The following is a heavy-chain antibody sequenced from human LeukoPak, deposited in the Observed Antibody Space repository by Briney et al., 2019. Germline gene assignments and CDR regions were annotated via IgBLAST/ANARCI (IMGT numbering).Heavy chain of an antibody. J-gene: IGHJ4*02. CDR3: ARLSTSVAGGDH. V-gene: IGHV3-7*01. CDR1: GFSFSTSW. CDR2: IKKDGSEE. Sequence: PGGSLRLSCTASGFSFSTSWMSWVRQTPGKGLEWVANIKKDGSEEYYVDSVKTRFTISRDNAKNSLYPQLNSLIVEDTAVYYCARLSTSVAGGDHWGQGTLVTVSS. D-gene: IGHD6-19*01.